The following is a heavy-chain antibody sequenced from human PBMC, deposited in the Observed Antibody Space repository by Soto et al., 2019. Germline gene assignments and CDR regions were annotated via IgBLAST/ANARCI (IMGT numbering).Heavy chain of an antibody. J-gene: IGHJ3*02. D-gene: IGHD6-19*01. Sequence: GGSLRLSCAASGFTFSNYAMSWVRQAPGKGLEWVSGISVSGGSTYYADSVKGRFTISRDNSKNTLYLQTNSLRAEDTAVYYCAKRAVGGSSGGGAFDIWGQGTMVTVSS. CDR3: AKRAVGGSSGGGAFDI. CDR1: GFTFSNYA. V-gene: IGHV3-23*01. CDR2: ISVSGGST.